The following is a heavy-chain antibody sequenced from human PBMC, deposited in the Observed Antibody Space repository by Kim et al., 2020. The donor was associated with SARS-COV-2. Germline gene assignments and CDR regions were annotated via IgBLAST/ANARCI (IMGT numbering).Heavy chain of an antibody. D-gene: IGHD5-12*01. Sequence: QKFQGRGTMTRNTSISTAYMELSSLRSEDTAVYYCARGREWGWLRGWFDPWGQGTLVTVSS. V-gene: IGHV1-8*01. J-gene: IGHJ5*02. CDR3: ARGREWGWLRGWFDP.